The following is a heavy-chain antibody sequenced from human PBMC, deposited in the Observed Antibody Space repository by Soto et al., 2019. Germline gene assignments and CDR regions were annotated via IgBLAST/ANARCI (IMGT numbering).Heavy chain of an antibody. V-gene: IGHV3-23*01. J-gene: IGHJ6*02. CDR1: GCTFSSYA. D-gene: IGHD2-21*01. CDR2: ISGSGGST. Sequence: VGSLRLSCAASGCTFSSYAMSWVRQAPGKGLEWVSAISGSGGSTYYADSVKGRFTISRDNSKNTLYLQMNSLRAEDTAVYYCAKDPDSDYYYYGMDVWGQGPTVTVS. CDR3: AKDPDSDYYYYGMDV.